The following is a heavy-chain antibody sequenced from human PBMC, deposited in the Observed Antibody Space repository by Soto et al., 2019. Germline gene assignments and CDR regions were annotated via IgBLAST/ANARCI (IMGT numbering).Heavy chain of an antibody. D-gene: IGHD1-26*01. J-gene: IGHJ4*02. CDR3: ARDYWRGMGAATYYFDY. Sequence: GSLRLSCAASGFTFSSHAMHWVRQAPGKGLEWVAVIWYDGSKKYYADSVKGRFTISRDNSKNTLYLQVNSLRAEDTAMYYCARDYWRGMGAATYYFDYWGQGTLVTVSS. CDR2: IWYDGSKK. CDR1: GFTFSSHA. V-gene: IGHV3-33*01.